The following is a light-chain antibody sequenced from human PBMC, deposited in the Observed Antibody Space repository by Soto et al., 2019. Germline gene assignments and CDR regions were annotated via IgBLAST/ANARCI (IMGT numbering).Light chain of an antibody. CDR1: QSINSY. CDR3: QQSYSTWWT. J-gene: IGKJ2*02. Sequence: DIQMTQSPSSLSASVGDRVTITCRASQSINSYLNWYQQKPGKAPKLLIYAASSLQSGVPSRFSGSGSGTDFTLTISSLQPEDFATYYCQQSYSTWWTFGQGTKLEIK. V-gene: IGKV1-39*01. CDR2: AAS.